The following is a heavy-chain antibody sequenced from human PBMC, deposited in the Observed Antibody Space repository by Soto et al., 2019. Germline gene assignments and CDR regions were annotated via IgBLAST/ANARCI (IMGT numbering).Heavy chain of an antibody. V-gene: IGHV1-69*01. CDR1: GGTFSSYA. J-gene: IGHJ1*01. D-gene: IGHD3-10*01. CDR2: IIPIFGTA. Sequence: QVPLGQSGAEVKKPGSSVKFSCKASGGTFSSYAITWVRQAPGQGLEWMGGIIPIFGTANYAQKFQGRVTITADESTSTAYMELSSLRSEDTAVYYCARQRITMVRGVTYVEYFQHWGQGTLVTVSS. CDR3: ARQRITMVRGVTYVEYFQH.